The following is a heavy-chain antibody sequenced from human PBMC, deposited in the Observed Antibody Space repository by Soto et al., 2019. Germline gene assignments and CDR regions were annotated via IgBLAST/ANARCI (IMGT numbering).Heavy chain of an antibody. CDR1: GGSISSGDYY. CDR3: ARATVREYYYGSGSSTNWFDP. Sequence: SETLSLTCTVSGGSISSGDYYWSWIRQPPGKGLEWIGYIYYSGSTYYNPSLKSRVTISVDTSKNQFSLKLSSVTAADTAVYYCARATVREYYYGSGSSTNWFDPWGQGTLVTVSS. J-gene: IGHJ5*02. CDR2: IYYSGST. D-gene: IGHD3-10*01. V-gene: IGHV4-30-4*01.